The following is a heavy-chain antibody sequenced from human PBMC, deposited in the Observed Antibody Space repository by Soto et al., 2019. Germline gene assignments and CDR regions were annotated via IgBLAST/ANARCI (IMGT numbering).Heavy chain of an antibody. D-gene: IGHD2-21*01. J-gene: IGHJ6*02. V-gene: IGHV1-69*12. CDR1: GGTFSSYD. CDR2: IIPIFGTA. Sequence: QVQLVQSGAEVKKPGSSVKVSCKASGGTFSSYDISWVRQAPAQGLEWMGGIIPIFGTANYAQKFQGRVTITAYESTSTAYMELSSLRSEDTAVYYCARDGGDTTGPYYYYGMDVWGQGTTVTVSS. CDR3: ARDGGDTTGPYYYYGMDV.